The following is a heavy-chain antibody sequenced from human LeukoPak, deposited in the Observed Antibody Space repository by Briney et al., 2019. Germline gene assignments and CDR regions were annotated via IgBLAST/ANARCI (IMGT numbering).Heavy chain of an antibody. Sequence: GSLRLSCVASGFTFSNYAMSWIRQAPGKGLEWVSSISVGGTTTYYADSVKGRFSISRDNSENTLYLQMNGLRADDTAVYSCAKSFTSSSSDYWGQGTLVTVSS. CDR3: AKSFTSSSSDY. V-gene: IGHV3-23*01. CDR2: ISVGGTTT. CDR1: GFTFSNYA. J-gene: IGHJ4*02. D-gene: IGHD6-13*01.